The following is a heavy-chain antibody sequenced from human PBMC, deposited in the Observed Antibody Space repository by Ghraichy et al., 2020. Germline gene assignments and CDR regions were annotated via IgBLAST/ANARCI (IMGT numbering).Heavy chain of an antibody. CDR1: GFTFTSSA. Sequence: SVKVSCKASGFTFTSSAVQWVRQARGQGLEWIGWIDVGSGNTNYAQKFQERVTITRDMSTSTAYMELSSLRSEDTAVYYCVAVSYDFRLGYGMDVWGQGTRVTVFS. D-gene: IGHD3-3*01. V-gene: IGHV1-58*01. CDR2: IDVGSGNT. J-gene: IGHJ6*02. CDR3: VAVSYDFRLGYGMDV.